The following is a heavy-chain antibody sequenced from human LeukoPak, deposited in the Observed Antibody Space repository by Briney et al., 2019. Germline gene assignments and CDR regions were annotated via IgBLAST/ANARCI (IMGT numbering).Heavy chain of an antibody. CDR3: AKGDNWNVNAVDM. J-gene: IGHJ3*02. CDR2: LSGSGGNT. V-gene: IGHV3-23*01. Sequence: GGSLRLSCAASGFTFSSYGMGWVRQAPGKGLEWVSGLSGSGGNTYYADSVKGRFTISRDNSKNTLYLQMNSLRAEDTAVYYCAKGDNWNVNAVDMWGQGTMVTVSS. CDR1: GFTFSSYG. D-gene: IGHD1-1*01.